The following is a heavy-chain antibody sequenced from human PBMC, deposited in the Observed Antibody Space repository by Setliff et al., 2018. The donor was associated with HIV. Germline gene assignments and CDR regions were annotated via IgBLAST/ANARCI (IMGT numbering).Heavy chain of an antibody. V-gene: IGHV1-69*05. CDR3: ARDFGGYCSSMSCPGLFDP. Sequence: SVKVSCKASGGTFSSYAISWVRQAPGQGLEWMGGIIPISGTVNYAQKFWGRVTITTHEYTSTAYMELSSLRSEDTAVYYCARDFGGYCSSMSCPGLFDPWGQGTLVTVSS. CDR2: IIPISGTV. D-gene: IGHD2-2*01. CDR1: GGTFSSYA. J-gene: IGHJ5*02.